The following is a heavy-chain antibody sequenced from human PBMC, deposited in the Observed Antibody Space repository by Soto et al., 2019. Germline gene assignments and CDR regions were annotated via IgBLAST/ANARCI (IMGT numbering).Heavy chain of an antibody. Sequence: GGSLRLSCAGSGFTLSTYGMTWVRQAPGKGLEWVSAITGTGGNTYYVDSVKGRFTSSRDNSKNMLYLQMNSVRVEDTAVYYCARIRGYWYGLDVWGQGTTVTVSS. V-gene: IGHV3-23*01. CDR2: ITGTGGNT. J-gene: IGHJ6*02. CDR1: GFTLSTYG. CDR3: ARIRGYWYGLDV.